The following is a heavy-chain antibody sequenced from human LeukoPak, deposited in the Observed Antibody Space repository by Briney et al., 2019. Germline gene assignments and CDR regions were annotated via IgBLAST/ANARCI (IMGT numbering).Heavy chain of an antibody. CDR3: ARDKRMRGVTTALDY. CDR2: INPSGGST. Sequence: ASVKVSCKASGYTFTSYYMHWVRQAPGQGPEWMGIINPSGGSTSYAQKFQGRVTMTRDTSTSTVYMELSSLRSEDTAVYYCARDKRMRGVTTALDYWGQGTLVTVSS. J-gene: IGHJ4*02. D-gene: IGHD4-17*01. CDR1: GYTFTSYY. V-gene: IGHV1-46*01.